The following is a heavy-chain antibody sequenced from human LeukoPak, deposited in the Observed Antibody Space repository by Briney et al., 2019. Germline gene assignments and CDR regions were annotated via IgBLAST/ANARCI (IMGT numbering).Heavy chain of an antibody. V-gene: IGHV3-21*01. Sequence: KTGGCLRLSCAASGCTFSSYSMNWVSQAPGKGLEWVSSMSISRRHKYYADSVKGRYTISRDNAKNSLYLQMNSLRAEDTAVYYCTRAPLFGQYQPDHWGQGTLVTLPS. D-gene: IGHD2-2*01. CDR3: TRAPLFGQYQPDH. CDR2: MSISRRHK. J-gene: IGHJ5*02. CDR1: GCTFSSYS.